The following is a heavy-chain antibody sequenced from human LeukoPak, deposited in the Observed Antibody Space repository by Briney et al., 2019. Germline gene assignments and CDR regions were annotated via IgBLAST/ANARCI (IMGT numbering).Heavy chain of an antibody. J-gene: IGHJ5*02. D-gene: IGHD2-2*01. V-gene: IGHV4-34*01. CDR2: INHSGST. CDR1: GGSFSGYY. CDR3: AISYCSSTSCYFPRKRGFDP. Sequence: SETLSLTCAVYGGSFSGYYWSWIRQPPGKGLEWIGEINHSGSTNYNPSLKSRVTISVDTSKNQFSLKLSSVTAADTAVYYCAISYCSSTSCYFPRKRGFDPWGQGTLVTVS.